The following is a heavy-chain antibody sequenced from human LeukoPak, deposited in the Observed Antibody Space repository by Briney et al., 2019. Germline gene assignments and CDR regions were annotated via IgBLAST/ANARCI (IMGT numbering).Heavy chain of an antibody. CDR3: ARDVSGWYYYFDP. CDR1: GGSISSSGYN. Sequence: SETLSLICTVSGGSISSSGYNWDWIRQPPGKGLEWIGNLYDSGSTYYNPSLKSRVTISVDASKNQFSLKLSSVTAADTAVYYCARDVSGWYYYFDPWGQGTLVTVSS. D-gene: IGHD6-19*01. J-gene: IGHJ5*02. V-gene: IGHV4-39*07. CDR2: LYDSGST.